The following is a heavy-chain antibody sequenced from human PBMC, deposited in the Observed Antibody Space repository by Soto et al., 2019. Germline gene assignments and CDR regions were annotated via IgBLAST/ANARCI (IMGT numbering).Heavy chain of an antibody. CDR1: GFTFSNYA. J-gene: IGHJ4*02. CDR2: ITSGGST. Sequence: EVQLLESGGGLVQPGGSLRLFCAASGFTFSNYAMTWVRQAPGKGLEWVSTITSGGSTYFGDTVKGRFTISRDNSKSTLYLQMNSLRAEDTAVYYCVKTDKFDSQSSGWANRFDYWGQGTLVTVSS. V-gene: IGHV3-23*01. D-gene: IGHD6-19*01. CDR3: VKTDKFDSQSSGWANRFDY.